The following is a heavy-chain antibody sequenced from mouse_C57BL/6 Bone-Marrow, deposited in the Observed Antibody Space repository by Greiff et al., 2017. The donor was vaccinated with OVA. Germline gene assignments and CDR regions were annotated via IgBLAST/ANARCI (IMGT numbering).Heavy chain of an antibody. Sequence: DVHLVESGPELVRPGASVKISCKASGYSFTGYFMNWVMQSPGKSLEWIGRINPYNGDTFYNEKFKGKATLTVDKSSSTAYMELRSLTSEDSAVYYCARARVYSVGTSYFDYWGQGTTLTVSS. CDR1: GYSFTGYF. J-gene: IGHJ2*01. CDR2: INPYNGDT. CDR3: ARARVYSVGTSYFDY. D-gene: IGHD2-5*01. V-gene: IGHV1-20*01.